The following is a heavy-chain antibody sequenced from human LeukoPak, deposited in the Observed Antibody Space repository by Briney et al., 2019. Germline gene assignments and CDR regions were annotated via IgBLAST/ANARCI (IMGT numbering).Heavy chain of an antibody. J-gene: IGHJ4*02. Sequence: PSETLSLTCTVPGGSISRYSWSWIRQPPGKGLEWIGYVFDSGGTNYNPSLKSRVTISVDTSKKQFSLRLSSVTAADTAVYYCARGYSSSWNYFDYWGLGTLVTVSS. D-gene: IGHD6-13*01. CDR2: VFDSGGT. V-gene: IGHV4-59*01. CDR1: GGSISRYS. CDR3: ARGYSSSWNYFDY.